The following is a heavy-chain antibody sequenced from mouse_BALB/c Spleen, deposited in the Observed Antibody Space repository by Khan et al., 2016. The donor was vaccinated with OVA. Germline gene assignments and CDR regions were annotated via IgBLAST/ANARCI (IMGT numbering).Heavy chain of an antibody. J-gene: IGHJ3*01. Sequence: QVQLQQSGAELARPGASVKLSCKASGYTFTDYYINWVKQRTGQGLEWIGEISPGSGDPYYNEKFKSKATLTADKATSTVYMQLSSRTAEASAVYFCARRNYFGYTVAYWGQGTLVTVSA. CDR1: GYTFTDYY. D-gene: IGHD1-2*01. CDR2: ISPGSGDP. CDR3: ARRNYFGYTVAY. V-gene: IGHV1-77*01.